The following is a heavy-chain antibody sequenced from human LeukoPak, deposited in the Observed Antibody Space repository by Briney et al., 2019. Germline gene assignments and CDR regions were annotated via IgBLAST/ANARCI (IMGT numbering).Heavy chain of an antibody. CDR2: FDPEDGET. D-gene: IGHD4-17*01. CDR3: AALTNGDAQPGY. Sequence: ASVKVSCKVSGYTLTELSMHWVRQAPGKGLEWMGGFDPEDGETIYAQKFQGRVTMTEDTSTDTAYMELSSLRSGDTAVYYCAALTNGDAQPGYWGQGTLVTVSS. J-gene: IGHJ4*02. V-gene: IGHV1-24*01. CDR1: GYTLTELS.